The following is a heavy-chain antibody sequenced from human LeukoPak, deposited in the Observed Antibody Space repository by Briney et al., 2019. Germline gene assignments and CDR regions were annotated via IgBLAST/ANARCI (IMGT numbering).Heavy chain of an antibody. Sequence: SETLSLTCAVYGGSFSGYCWSWIRQPPGKGLEWIGEINHSGSTKYNPSLKSQVTISVDTSKNQFSLKLSSVTAADTAVYYCARVFSFGHQQIPPRHWFDPWGPGTLVTVSS. D-gene: IGHD3-16*01. CDR2: INHSGST. J-gene: IGHJ5*02. CDR3: ARVFSFGHQQIPPRHWFDP. V-gene: IGHV4-34*01. CDR1: GGSFSGYC.